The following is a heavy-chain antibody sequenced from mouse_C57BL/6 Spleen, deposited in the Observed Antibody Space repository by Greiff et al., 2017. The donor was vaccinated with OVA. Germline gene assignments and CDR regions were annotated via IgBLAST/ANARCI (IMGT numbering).Heavy chain of an antibody. J-gene: IGHJ2*01. Sequence: VQLQQSGPELVKPGASVKMSCKASGYTFTDYNMHWVKQSHGKSLEWIGYINPNNGGTSYNQKFKGKATLTVNKSSSTAYMELRSLTSEDSAVYYCALFITTVVATFDYWGQGTTLTVSS. CDR1: GYTFTDYN. D-gene: IGHD1-1*01. V-gene: IGHV1-22*01. CDR3: ALFITTVVATFDY. CDR2: INPNNGGT.